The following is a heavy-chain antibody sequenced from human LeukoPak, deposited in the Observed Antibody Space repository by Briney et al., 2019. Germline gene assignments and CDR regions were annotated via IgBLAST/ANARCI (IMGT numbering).Heavy chain of an antibody. Sequence: QSGGSLRLSCAASGFTFSSYAMSWVRQAPGKGLEWVSSISGSGGSTYYADSVKGRFTISRDNSKKTLYLQMNSLRAEDTAVYYCAKSPAANRYYFDYWGQGTLVTVSS. V-gene: IGHV3-23*01. CDR2: ISGSGGST. CDR1: GFTFSSYA. D-gene: IGHD6-13*01. CDR3: AKSPAANRYYFDY. J-gene: IGHJ4*02.